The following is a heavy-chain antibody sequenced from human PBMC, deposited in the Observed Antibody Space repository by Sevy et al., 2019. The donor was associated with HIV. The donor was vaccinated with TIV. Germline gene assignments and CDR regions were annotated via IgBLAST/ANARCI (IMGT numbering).Heavy chain of an antibody. J-gene: IGHJ4*02. Sequence: GGSLRLSCAASGFTFSSYAMSWVRQAPGKGLEWVSAISGSGGSTYYADSVKGRFTISRDNSKNTLYLQMNSLRAEDTAVYYCAKANYDFWSGYSKYFDYWGQGTLVTVSS. V-gene: IGHV3-23*01. CDR2: ISGSGGST. D-gene: IGHD3-3*01. CDR3: AKANYDFWSGYSKYFDY. CDR1: GFTFSSYA.